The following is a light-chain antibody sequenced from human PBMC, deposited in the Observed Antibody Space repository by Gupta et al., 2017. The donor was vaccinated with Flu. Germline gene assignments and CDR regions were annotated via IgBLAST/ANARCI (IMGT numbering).Light chain of an antibody. CDR2: EVS. Sequence: TSSDVGSYNRVSWYQQAPGTAPKLIIYEVSNRPSGVPDRFSGSKSGNTASLTISGLQAEDEADYYCGSYTSTSTLVFGGGTKLTVL. J-gene: IGLJ3*02. CDR3: GSYTSTSTLV. V-gene: IGLV2-18*02. CDR1: SSDVGSYNR.